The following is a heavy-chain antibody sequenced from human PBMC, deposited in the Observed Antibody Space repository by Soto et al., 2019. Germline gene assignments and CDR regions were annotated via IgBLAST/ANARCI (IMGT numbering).Heavy chain of an antibody. V-gene: IGHV1-69*01. Sequence: QVQLVQSGAEVKKPGSSVKVSCKASGSTFSSYAISWVRQAPGQGLEWMGGIIPIFVTANYAQKFQGRVTITADESTSTAYMELSSLRSEDTAVYYCARDLASSGWYSNDAFDIWGQGTMVTVSS. CDR3: ARDLASSGWYSNDAFDI. D-gene: IGHD6-19*01. CDR2: IIPIFVTA. CDR1: GSTFSSYA. J-gene: IGHJ3*02.